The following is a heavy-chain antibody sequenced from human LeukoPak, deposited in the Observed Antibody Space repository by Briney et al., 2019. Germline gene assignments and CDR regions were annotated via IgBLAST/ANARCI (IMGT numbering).Heavy chain of an antibody. CDR2: ISGSGGGT. J-gene: IGHJ4*02. V-gene: IGHV3-23*01. CDR3: AKDLYSGSYMPGDY. Sequence: GGSLRLSCAASGFTFSSYAMSWVRQAPGKGLEWVSAISGSGGGTYYADSVKGRFTISRDNSKNTLYLQMNSLRAEDTAVYYCAKDLYSGSYMPGDYWGQGTLVTVSS. CDR1: GFTFSSYA. D-gene: IGHD1-26*01.